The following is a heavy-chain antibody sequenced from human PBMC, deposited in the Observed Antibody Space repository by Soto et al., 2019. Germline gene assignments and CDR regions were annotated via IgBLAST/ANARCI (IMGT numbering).Heavy chain of an antibody. CDR1: GFSFSSYG. Sequence: QVQLVESGGGVVQPGRSLRLSCAASGFSFSSYGMHWVRQAPGKGLEWVAVIWYDGSNKDYADSVKGRFTISRDNSKNTLYLQMNSLRAEDAAVYYCAREPLNNSGWKALDYWGQGTLVTVSS. CDR3: AREPLNNSGWKALDY. J-gene: IGHJ4*02. V-gene: IGHV3-33*01. CDR2: IWYDGSNK. D-gene: IGHD6-19*01.